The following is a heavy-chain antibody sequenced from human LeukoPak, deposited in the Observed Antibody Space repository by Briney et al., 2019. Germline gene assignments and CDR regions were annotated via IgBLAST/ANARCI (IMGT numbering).Heavy chain of an antibody. V-gene: IGHV3-11*06. J-gene: IGHJ6*02. CDR1: GFTVSGNY. Sequence: GGSLRLSCAASGFTVSGNYMSWIRQAPGKGLEWVSYISSSSSYTNYADSVKGRFTISRDNAKNSLYLQMNSLRAEDTAVYYCARDREEMATIWGGDYYYGMDVWGQGTTVTVSS. D-gene: IGHD5-24*01. CDR3: ARDREEMATIWGGDYYYGMDV. CDR2: ISSSSSYT.